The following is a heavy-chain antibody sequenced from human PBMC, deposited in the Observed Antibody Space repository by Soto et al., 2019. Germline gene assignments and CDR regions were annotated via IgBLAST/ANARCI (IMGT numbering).Heavy chain of an antibody. CDR3: ARWDYGVYARFDY. D-gene: IGHD4-17*01. CDR1: GYTFTSHD. J-gene: IGHJ4*02. Sequence: QVQLVQSGTEVKKPGASVKVSCKASGYTFTSHDINWVRQASGQGLEWMGWMNPNSGNTGYAQKFQGRVTMTRNTSISTAYMELSSLRSEDTSVYYCARWDYGVYARFDYWGQGTLVTVSS. CDR2: MNPNSGNT. V-gene: IGHV1-8*01.